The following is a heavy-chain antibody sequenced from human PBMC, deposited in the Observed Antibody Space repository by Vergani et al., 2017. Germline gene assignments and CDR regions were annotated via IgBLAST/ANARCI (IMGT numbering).Heavy chain of an antibody. Sequence: LEESGGGSVKPGGSLRLSCAASGFKFSDHYMSWIRQAPGKGLEWVSHISPGASTVSYTDSVTGRFTVSRDNDNNSLTLDMTTLRVEDTAVYYCANTPGISTTGHDYAMDVWGQGTTVTVSS. CDR2: ISPGASTV. CDR1: GFKFSDHY. CDR3: ANTPGISTTGHDYAMDV. V-gene: IGHV3-11*04. J-gene: IGHJ6*02. D-gene: IGHD1-1*01.